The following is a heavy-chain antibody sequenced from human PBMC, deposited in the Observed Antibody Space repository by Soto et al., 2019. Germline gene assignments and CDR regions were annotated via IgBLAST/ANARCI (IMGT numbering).Heavy chain of an antibody. CDR1: GDSVSSNSAA. Sequence: SQTLSLTCAISGDSVSSNSAAWNWIRQSPSRGLEWLGRTYYRSKWYNDYAVSVKSRITINPDTSKNQFSLQLNSVTPEDTAVYYCALSGTYYNEGWGFRYWGQGTLVTVSS. D-gene: IGHD3-10*01. J-gene: IGHJ4*02. CDR2: TYYRSKWYN. CDR3: ALSGTYYNEGWGFRY. V-gene: IGHV6-1*01.